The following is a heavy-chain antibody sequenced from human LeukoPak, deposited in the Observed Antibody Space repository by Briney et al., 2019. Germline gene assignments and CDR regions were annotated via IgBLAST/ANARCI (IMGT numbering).Heavy chain of an antibody. V-gene: IGHV3-30*18. D-gene: IGHD6-13*01. CDR2: ISYDGSNK. Sequence: GRSLRLSCAASGFTFSSYGMHWVRQAPGKGLEWGAVISYDGSNKYYADSVKGRFTISRDNSKNTLYLQMNSLRAEDTAVYYCAKEIGSWFPYYYYYYGMDVWGQGTTVTVSS. CDR3: AKEIGSWFPYYYYYYGMDV. CDR1: GFTFSSYG. J-gene: IGHJ6*02.